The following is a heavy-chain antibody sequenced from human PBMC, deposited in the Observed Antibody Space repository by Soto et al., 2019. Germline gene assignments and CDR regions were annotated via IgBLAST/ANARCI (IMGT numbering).Heavy chain of an antibody. V-gene: IGHV3-23*01. Sequence: EVQLLESGGGLVQPGGSLRLSCAASGFTFSSYAMSWVRQAPGKGLEWVSAISGSGGSTYYADSVQGRFTISRDNSKNTLYLQMNSLTAADTAVYYCANFSSGWYYPLDYWGQGTLVTVSS. CDR1: GFTFSSYA. J-gene: IGHJ4*02. D-gene: IGHD6-13*01. CDR2: ISGSGGST. CDR3: ANFSSGWYYPLDY.